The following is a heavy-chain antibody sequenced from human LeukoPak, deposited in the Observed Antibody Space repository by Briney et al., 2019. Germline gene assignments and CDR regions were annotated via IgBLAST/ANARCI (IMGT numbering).Heavy chain of an antibody. D-gene: IGHD5-24*01. CDR2: ISSSGSTI. J-gene: IGHJ4*02. V-gene: IGHV3-11*01. Sequence: GGSLRLSCAASGLTFSDYYMSWIRQAPGKGLEWVSYISSSGSTIYYADSVKGRFTISRDNAKNSLYLQMNSLRAEDTAVYYCARVLLGGLQRYFDYWGQGTLVTVSS. CDR1: GLTFSDYY. CDR3: ARVLLGGLQRYFDY.